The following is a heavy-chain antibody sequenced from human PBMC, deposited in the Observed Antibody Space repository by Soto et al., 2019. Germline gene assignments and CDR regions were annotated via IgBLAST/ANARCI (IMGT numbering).Heavy chain of an antibody. CDR1: GGSISSGGYY. D-gene: IGHD3-10*01. CDR3: AREKYGRCDPFDI. V-gene: IGHV4-31*03. CDR2: IYYSGST. J-gene: IGHJ3*02. Sequence: SETLSLTCTVSGGSISSGGYYWSWIRQHPGKGLEWIGYIYYSGSTYYNPSLKSRVTISVDTSKNQFSLKLSSVTAADTAVYYCAREKYGRCDPFDIWGQGTMVTVSS.